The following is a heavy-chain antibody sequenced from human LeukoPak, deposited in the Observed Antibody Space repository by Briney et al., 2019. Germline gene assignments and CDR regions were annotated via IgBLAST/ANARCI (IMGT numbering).Heavy chain of an antibody. J-gene: IGHJ4*02. CDR2: ISGSGGST. CDR3: AAHQTLYSGGYYGPIRFDY. D-gene: IGHD1-26*01. Sequence: GGSLRLSCAASGFTFSSYAMSWVRQAPGKGLEWVSAISGSGGSTYYADSVKGRFTISRDNSKNTLYLQMNSLRAEDTAVYYCAAHQTLYSGGYYGPIRFDYWGQGTLVTVSS. CDR1: GFTFSSYA. V-gene: IGHV3-23*01.